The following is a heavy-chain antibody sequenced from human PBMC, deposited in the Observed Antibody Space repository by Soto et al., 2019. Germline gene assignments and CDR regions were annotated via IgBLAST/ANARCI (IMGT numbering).Heavy chain of an antibody. CDR2: IYSGGTT. V-gene: IGHV3-66*01. J-gene: IGHJ3*01. CDR1: GFSVSINY. D-gene: IGHD4-17*01. CDR3: AGDSTDGDFVDAFDV. Sequence: ELQLVESGGGLVQPGGSLRLSCAASGFSVSINYVNWVRQAPEKGLEWVSVIYSGGTTHYADSVKGRFTISRDTSKNTLYLQMNSLRVEDTAVYYCAGDSTDGDFVDAFDVWGQGTMVTVSS.